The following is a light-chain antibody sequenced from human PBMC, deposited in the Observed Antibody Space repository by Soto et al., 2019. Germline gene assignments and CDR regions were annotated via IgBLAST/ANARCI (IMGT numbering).Light chain of an antibody. CDR3: QSYDSSLSGYV. J-gene: IGLJ1*01. CDR1: SSNIGAGYD. CDR2: GNS. Sequence: QSVLTQPPSVSGAPGQRVTISCTGSSSNIGAGYDVHWYQQLPGTAPKLIIYGNSNRPAGVPDRFSGYKPGTSASLDITGLQAEDEADYYCQSYDSSLSGYVFGTGTKLTVL. V-gene: IGLV1-40*01.